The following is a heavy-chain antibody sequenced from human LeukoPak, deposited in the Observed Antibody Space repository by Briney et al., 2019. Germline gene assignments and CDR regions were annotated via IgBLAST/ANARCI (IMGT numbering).Heavy chain of an antibody. CDR1: GYTFTSYY. J-gene: IGHJ5*02. Sequence: ASVKLSCKASGYTFTSYYMHWVRQAPGQGLEWMGLINSNRSNTNYAQKFQGWVTMTRDTSISTAYMELSRLRSDDTAVYYCAREMVRGKWFDPWGQGTLVTVSS. CDR3: AREMVRGKWFDP. D-gene: IGHD3-10*01. V-gene: IGHV1-2*04. CDR2: INSNRSNT.